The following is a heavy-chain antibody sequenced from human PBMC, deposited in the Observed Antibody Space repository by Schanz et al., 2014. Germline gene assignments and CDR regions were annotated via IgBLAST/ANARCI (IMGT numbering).Heavy chain of an antibody. J-gene: IGHJ4*02. CDR2: ITRQGTT. CDR3: AKDHPSSGWPAFDV. D-gene: IGHD6-19*01. Sequence: VQLVESGGGVVRPGRSLRLSCTVSGFTVNNYAMNWVRQAPGRGLEWVSGITRQGTTYYADFVKGRFSISRDLSSNTLYLQMNSLRADDSAIYYCAKDHPSSGWPAFDVWGQGTQVTVSS. V-gene: IGHV3-23*04. CDR1: GFTVNNYA.